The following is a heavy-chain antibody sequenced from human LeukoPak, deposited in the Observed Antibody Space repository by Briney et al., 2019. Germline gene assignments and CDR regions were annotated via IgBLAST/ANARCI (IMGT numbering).Heavy chain of an antibody. CDR3: XRXXXXXXSXXYQSRTLDN. CDR1: GFTFTSYW. D-gene: IGHD1-14*01. V-gene: IGHV3-7*01. J-gene: IGHJ4*02. CDR2: IKQDGSEK. Sequence: CXASGFTFTSYWMSWVRQAPGKGLEWVANIKQDGSEKFYVDSVKGRFTISRDNAKNSLYLQMNSLRAEDTALYYXXRXXXXXXSXXYQSRTLDNWGQGTLVTVSS.